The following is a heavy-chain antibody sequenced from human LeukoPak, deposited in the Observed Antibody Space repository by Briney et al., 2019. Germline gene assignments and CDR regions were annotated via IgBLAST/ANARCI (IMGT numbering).Heavy chain of an antibody. D-gene: IGHD2-2*01. Sequence: GGSLRLSCAASGFTFRTYSMNWVRQAPGKGLEWVSAIGGSDGRTYYADSVRGRFTISRDNSKNTLYLQMNSLRAEDTAVYYCGKGVEGYCSSSSCLAYWSDPWGQGTQVTVSS. CDR3: GKGVEGYCSSSSCLAYWSDP. CDR1: GFTFRTYS. J-gene: IGHJ5*02. CDR2: IGGSDGRT. V-gene: IGHV3-23*01.